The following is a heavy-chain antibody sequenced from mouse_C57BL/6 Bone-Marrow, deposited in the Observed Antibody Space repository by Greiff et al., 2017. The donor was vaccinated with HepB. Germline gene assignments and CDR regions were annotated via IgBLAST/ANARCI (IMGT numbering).Heavy chain of an antibody. J-gene: IGHJ3*01. CDR2: IYPGDGDT. V-gene: IGHV1-80*01. CDR3: ARWGYYGRGAY. D-gene: IGHD1-1*01. CDR1: GYAFSSYW. Sequence: QVQLKESGAELVKPGASVKISCKASGYAFSSYWMNWVKQRPGKGLEWIGQIYPGDGDTNYNGKFKGKATLTADKSSSTAYMQLSSLTSEDSAVYFCARWGYYGRGAYWGQGTLVTVSA.